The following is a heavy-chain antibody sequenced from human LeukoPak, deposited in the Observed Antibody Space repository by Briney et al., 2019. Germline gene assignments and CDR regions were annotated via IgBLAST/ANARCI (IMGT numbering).Heavy chain of an antibody. CDR3: ARVGSTGVGWFGELTDAFDI. CDR2: ISSSSSYI. J-gene: IGHJ3*02. Sequence: GGSLRLSCAASGFTFSSHSMNWVRQAPGKGLEWVSSISSSSSYIYYADSVKGRFTISRDDAKNSLYLQMNSLRAEDTAVYYCARVGSTGVGWFGELTDAFDIWGQGTMVTVSS. CDR1: GFTFSSHS. V-gene: IGHV3-21*01. D-gene: IGHD3-10*01.